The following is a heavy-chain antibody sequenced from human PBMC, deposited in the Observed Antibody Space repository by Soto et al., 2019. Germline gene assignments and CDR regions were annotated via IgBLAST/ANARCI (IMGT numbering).Heavy chain of an antibody. Sequence: QVQLVQSGAEVKKPGTSVKVSCKVSGHTVTDLSMHWVRLAPGGGLEWMGRFDPEDGETIYAEKFQGRLTMTEDTSTDTAYMELNSLTYEDTALYYCATENTRRGLTLFGVAIAALYYWGQGTLVTVSS. D-gene: IGHD3-3*01. V-gene: IGHV1-24*01. CDR2: FDPEDGET. CDR3: ATENTRRGLTLFGVAIAALYY. CDR1: GHTVTDLS. J-gene: IGHJ4*02.